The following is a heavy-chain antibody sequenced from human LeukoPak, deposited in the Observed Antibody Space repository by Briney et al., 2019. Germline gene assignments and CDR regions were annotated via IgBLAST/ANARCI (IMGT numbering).Heavy chain of an antibody. Sequence: ASVKVSCKASGYTFSNYYMHWVRQAPGQGLEWMGTINPSGGSTSHAQKFQGRVTMTRDTSTRTVYMELSSLRSEDTAVYYCARVPGPTMVRGVPKYYFDYWGQGTLVTVSS. CDR2: INPSGGST. V-gene: IGHV1-46*01. D-gene: IGHD3-10*01. J-gene: IGHJ4*02. CDR1: GYTFSNYY. CDR3: ARVPGPTMVRGVPKYYFDY.